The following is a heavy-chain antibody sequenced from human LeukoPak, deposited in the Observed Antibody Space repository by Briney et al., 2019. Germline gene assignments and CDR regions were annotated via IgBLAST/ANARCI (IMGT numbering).Heavy chain of an antibody. J-gene: IGHJ4*02. CDR1: GGSFSGYY. CDR3: ARTPGRSSSHPLFDY. D-gene: IGHD6-13*01. CDR2: INHSGST. V-gene: IGHV4-34*01. Sequence: PSETLSLTCAVYGGSFSGYYWSWIRQPPGKGLEWIGEINHSGSTNYNPSLKSRVTISVDTSKNQFSLKLSSVTAADTAVYYCARTPGRSSSHPLFDYWGQGTLVTVSS.